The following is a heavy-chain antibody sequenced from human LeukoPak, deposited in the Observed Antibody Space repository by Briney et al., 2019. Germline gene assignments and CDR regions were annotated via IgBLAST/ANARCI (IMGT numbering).Heavy chain of an antibody. Sequence: GGSLRLSCAASGFTFSNSWMTWVRQAPGRGLEWVANIKEDGSDKQYVDSVRGRFTISRDNAKNSVSLQMDGLRAEDTAVYHCVRESDVWSGPGIGRPLDVWGKGTTVTVSS. CDR1: GFTFSNSW. CDR3: VRESDVWSGPGIGRPLDV. J-gene: IGHJ6*04. D-gene: IGHD3-3*01. V-gene: IGHV3-7*01. CDR2: IKEDGSDK.